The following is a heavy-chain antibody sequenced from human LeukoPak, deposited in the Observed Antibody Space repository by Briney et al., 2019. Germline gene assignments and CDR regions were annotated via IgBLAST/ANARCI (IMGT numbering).Heavy chain of an antibody. CDR1: GFSFSYFG. CDR2: IQSDGNIQ. Sequence: GGSLRLSCAASGFSFSYFGMHWVRQAPGKGLEWVAFIQSDGNIQYYEDSVKGRFTISRDNSRKTVDLQMSSLRLEDTAIYLCARDGVASTDHWGQGTWSPSPQ. J-gene: IGHJ4*02. V-gene: IGHV3-30*02. D-gene: IGHD5-12*01. CDR3: ARDGVASTDH.